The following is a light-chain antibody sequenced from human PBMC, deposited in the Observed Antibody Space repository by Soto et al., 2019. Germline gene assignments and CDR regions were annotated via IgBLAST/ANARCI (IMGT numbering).Light chain of an antibody. V-gene: IGKV3-15*01. Sequence: EIVMTQSPATLSVSPGERATLSCRASQSVSSNLVWYQQKLGQAPRLLIYGASTSATGIPARFSGSGSGTEFTLTFSSLQSEDFAVYYCQQYNNWPQTFGQGTKVDIK. CDR2: GAS. CDR3: QQYNNWPQT. J-gene: IGKJ1*01. CDR1: QSVSSN.